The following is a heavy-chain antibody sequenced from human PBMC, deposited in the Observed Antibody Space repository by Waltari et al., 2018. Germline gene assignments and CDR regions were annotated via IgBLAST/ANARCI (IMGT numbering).Heavy chain of an antibody. CDR1: GFTFSSYA. CDR3: ARRASLGRYSSGAGEVDP. D-gene: IGHD6-19*01. J-gene: IGHJ5*02. V-gene: IGHV3-23*04. CDR2: ISGSGGST. Sequence: EVQLVESGGGLVQPGGSLRLSCAASGFTFSSYAMSWVRQAPGKGLEWVSAISGSGGSTYYADSVKGRFTISRDNSKNTLYLQMNSLRAEDTAVYYCARRASLGRYSSGAGEVDPWGQGTLVTVSS.